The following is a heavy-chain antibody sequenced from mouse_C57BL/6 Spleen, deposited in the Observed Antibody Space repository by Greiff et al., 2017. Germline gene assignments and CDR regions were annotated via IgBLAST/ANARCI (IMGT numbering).Heavy chain of an antibody. CDR2: ISSGGSYT. V-gene: IGHV5-6*01. J-gene: IGHJ4*01. CDR1: GFTFSSYG. CDR3: ARHYGSSYAMDY. D-gene: IGHD1-1*01. Sequence: EVKLMESGGDLVKPGGSLKLSCAASGFTFSSYGMSWVRQTPDKRLEWVATISSGGSYTYYPDSVKGRFTISRDNAKSTLYLQMSSLKSEDTAMYYCARHYGSSYAMDYWGQGTSVTVSS.